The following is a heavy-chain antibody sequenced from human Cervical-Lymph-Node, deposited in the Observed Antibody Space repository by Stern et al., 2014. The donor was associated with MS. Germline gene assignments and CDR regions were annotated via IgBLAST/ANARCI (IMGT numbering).Heavy chain of an antibody. CDR3: ASTRTRWQTIDY. J-gene: IGHJ4*02. V-gene: IGHV3-30*01. Sequence: QVQLVEAGGGVVQHGRSLRLSCAASGFTFSYHAMHWVRQAPGKGLEGVAVISYDGSDKNDADSVKGRFTISRDNSRNTLYLQMNSLRVDDTAVYYCASTRTRWQTIDYWGQGTLVTVSS. CDR2: ISYDGSDK. CDR1: GFTFSYHA. D-gene: IGHD2-15*01.